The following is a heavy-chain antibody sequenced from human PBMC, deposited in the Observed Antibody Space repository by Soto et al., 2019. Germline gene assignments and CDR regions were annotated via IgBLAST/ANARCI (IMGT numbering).Heavy chain of an antibody. CDR1: GGSVSSGDHY. CDR2: VYYTGST. V-gene: IGHV4-30-4*01. D-gene: IGHD6-19*01. Sequence: QVQLQESGPGLVKPSQTLSLTCSVSGGSVSSGDHYWSWIRQPPGKGLESIGYVYYTGSTYYNPSLESRVTVSLDTSKNQFTLKMKSVTASAAAVYYCAPESSGSSPLHFDFWGQGALVTVSS. CDR3: APESSGSSPLHFDF. J-gene: IGHJ4*02.